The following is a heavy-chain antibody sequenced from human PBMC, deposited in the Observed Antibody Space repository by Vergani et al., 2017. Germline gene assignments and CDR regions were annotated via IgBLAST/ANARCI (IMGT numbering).Heavy chain of an antibody. CDR2: IYYSGST. D-gene: IGHD5-18*01. CDR1: GGSVSSGSYY. J-gene: IGHJ6*03. Sequence: QVQLQESGPGLVKPSETLSLTCTVSGGSVSSGSYYWSWIRQPPGKGLEWIGYIYYSGSTNYNPSLKSRVTISVDTSKNQFSLKLSSVTAADTAVYYCARYGYSYGYGRVYYYYMDVWGKGTTVTVSS. CDR3: ARYGYSYGYGRVYYYYMDV. V-gene: IGHV4-61*01.